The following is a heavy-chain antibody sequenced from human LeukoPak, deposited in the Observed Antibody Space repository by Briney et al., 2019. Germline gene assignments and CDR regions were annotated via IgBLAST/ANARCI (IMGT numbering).Heavy chain of an antibody. CDR2: IIPILEIA. Sequence: SVKVSCKASGGTFSSYAISWVRPAPGQGLDWKGRIIPILEIANYAQKFQGRVTITADKSTSTAFIELSSLRSDDTAVYYCARAVERRLYYYYGMDVWGQGTTVTVSS. CDR3: ARAVERRLYYYYGMDV. CDR1: GGTFSSYA. D-gene: IGHD1-1*01. V-gene: IGHV1-69*04. J-gene: IGHJ6*02.